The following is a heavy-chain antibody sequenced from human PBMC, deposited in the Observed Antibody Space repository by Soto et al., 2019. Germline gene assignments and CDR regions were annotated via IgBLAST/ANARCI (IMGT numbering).Heavy chain of an antibody. CDR3: TTDSYITILIVRFDY. J-gene: IGHJ4*01. D-gene: IGHD3-22*01. Sequence: GGSLRLSCAASGFTFSSYAMSWVRQAPGKGLEWVSAISGSGGSTYYADSVKGRFTISRDNSKNTLYLQMNSLRAEDTAVYYCTTDSYITILIVRFDYWGPGLLVTVSS. V-gene: IGHV3-23*01. CDR1: GFTFSSYA. CDR2: ISGSGGST.